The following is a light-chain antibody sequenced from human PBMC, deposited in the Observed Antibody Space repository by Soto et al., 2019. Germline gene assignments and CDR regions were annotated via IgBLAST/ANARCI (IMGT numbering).Light chain of an antibody. CDR1: QSVSSSY. CDR3: QQRSNWPPVT. J-gene: IGKJ4*01. CDR2: DAS. V-gene: IGKV3D-20*02. Sequence: EIVFTHSPGTLSLSPGERATLSCRASQSVSSSYLAWYQQKPGQAPRLLIYDASNRATGIPARFSGSGSGTDFTLTISGLEPEDFAVYYCQQRSNWPPVTFGGGTKVDIK.